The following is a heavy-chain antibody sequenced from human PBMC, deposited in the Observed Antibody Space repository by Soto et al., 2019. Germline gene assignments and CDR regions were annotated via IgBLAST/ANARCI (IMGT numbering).Heavy chain of an antibody. V-gene: IGHV3-23*01. D-gene: IGHD3-3*01. CDR1: GFTFSSYA. CDR2: ISGSGGST. CDR3: AKDCYFGRTIFGQMFPH. J-gene: IGHJ4*02. Sequence: PGESLRLSCAASGFTFSSYAMSWVRQAPGKGLEWVSAISGSGGSTNYADSVKGRFTISRDNSKNTLYLQMNSLRVEDTAVYYCAKDCYFGRTIFGQMFPHWGQGCPVTGSA.